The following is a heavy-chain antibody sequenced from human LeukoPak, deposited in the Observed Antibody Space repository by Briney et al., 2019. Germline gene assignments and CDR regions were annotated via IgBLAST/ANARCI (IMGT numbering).Heavy chain of an antibody. J-gene: IGHJ4*02. CDR2: IYISGST. D-gene: IGHD2-15*01. Sequence: PSETLSLTCTVSGASINSHYWSWIRQPAGKGLEWIGRIYISGSTNYNSSLQSRVTMSVDTSKNQFSLKLSSVTAADTAVYYCARALNPLPGTYYFDFWGQGTLVTVSS. CDR3: ARALNPLPGTYYFDF. V-gene: IGHV4-4*07. CDR1: GASINSHY.